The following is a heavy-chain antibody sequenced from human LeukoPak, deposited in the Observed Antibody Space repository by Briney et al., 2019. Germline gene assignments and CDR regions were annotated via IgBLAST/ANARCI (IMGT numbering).Heavy chain of an antibody. CDR1: GFTFSNYA. V-gene: IGHV3-23*01. CDR2: ISGSGGST. D-gene: IGHD1-26*01. J-gene: IGHJ4*02. CDR3: GKEGRRMGAVTIDY. Sequence: GGSLRLSCAASGFTFSNYAMSWVRQAPGKGLEWVSGISGSGGSTYYADSVGRFSISRDNSKNTLYLQMTSLRAEDTAVYYCGKEGRRMGAVTIDYWSQGTLVTVSS.